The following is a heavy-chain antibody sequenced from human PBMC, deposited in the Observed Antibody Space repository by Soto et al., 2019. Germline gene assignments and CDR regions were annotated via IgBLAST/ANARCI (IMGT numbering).Heavy chain of an antibody. J-gene: IGHJ4*02. D-gene: IGHD1-1*01. Sequence: SETLSLTCDFSVGSISSSHSWSWVRQPPGRALEWIGEIYHNGITNYKPSLKSRVTVSLDKSKNQFSLILTSVTAADTAVYFCARAVALPGLYYFENWGQGTRVTVS. CDR3: ARAVALPGLYYFEN. CDR2: IYHNGIT. CDR1: VGSISSSHS. V-gene: IGHV4-4*02.